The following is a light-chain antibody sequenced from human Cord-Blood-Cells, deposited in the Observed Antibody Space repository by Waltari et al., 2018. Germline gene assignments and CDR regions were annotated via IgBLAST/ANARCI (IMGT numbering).Light chain of an antibody. CDR1: SSDVGGYNY. CDR2: EVS. J-gene: IGLJ1*01. V-gene: IGLV2-14*01. Sequence: QSALTQPASVSGSPGQSITISCTGTSSDVGGYNYVSWYQQNPGKAPQLMIYEVSNRPSGVSNRCSCSKSGNTASLTISGLQAEDEADYYCSSYTRSSTLRVFGTGPKVTVL. CDR3: SSYTRSSTLRV.